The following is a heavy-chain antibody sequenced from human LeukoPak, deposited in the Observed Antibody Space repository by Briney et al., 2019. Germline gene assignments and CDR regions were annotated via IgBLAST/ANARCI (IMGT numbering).Heavy chain of an antibody. CDR3: ARESQNYYGSGSYHDGSYYYYYMDV. Sequence: SETLSLTCAVYGGSFSGYYWGWIRQPPGKGLEWIGEINHSGSTNYNPSLKSRVTISVDTSKNQFSLKLSSVTAADTAVYYCARESQNYYGSGSYHDGSYYYYYMDVWGKGTKVSVSS. CDR1: GGSFSGYY. CDR2: INHSGST. V-gene: IGHV4-34*01. J-gene: IGHJ6*03. D-gene: IGHD3-10*01.